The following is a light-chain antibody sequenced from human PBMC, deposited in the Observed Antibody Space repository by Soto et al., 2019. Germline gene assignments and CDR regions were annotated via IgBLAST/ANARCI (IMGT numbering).Light chain of an antibody. V-gene: IGKV3-11*01. Sequence: VLPQSQATLSLSRGERATLSWRASRSISTYLAWYQQKPGQAPRLLIYEALNRATGIPARFSGSGSRTDFTLTISSLEPEDLAVYDCQQRNNWPLTFGGGTKVDNK. CDR2: EAL. CDR1: RSISTY. J-gene: IGKJ4*02. CDR3: QQRNNWPLT.